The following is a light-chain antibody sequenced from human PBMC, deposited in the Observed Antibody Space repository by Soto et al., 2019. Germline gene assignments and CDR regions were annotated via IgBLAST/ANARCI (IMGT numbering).Light chain of an antibody. J-gene: IGLJ3*02. Sequence: QAVVTQEPSLTVSPGGTVTLTCGSSTGPVTSGHYPYWFQQQTGQAPRTMIHDTSNKHSWTPARLSGSLLGGKAALTLSGAQPEDEADYYWSLYCSGDGWVFGGGTKLTVL. V-gene: IGLV7-46*01. CDR2: DTS. CDR1: TGPVTSGHY. CDR3: SLYCSGDGWV.